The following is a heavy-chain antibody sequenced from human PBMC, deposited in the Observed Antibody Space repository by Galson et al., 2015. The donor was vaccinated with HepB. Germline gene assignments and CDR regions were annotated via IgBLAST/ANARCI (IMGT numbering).Heavy chain of an antibody. CDR1: GYMFTRYA. CDR3: AREGDLDY. D-gene: IGHD3-16*01. Sequence: SVKVSCKASGYMFTRYAISWVRQAPGQGLEWMGWISAYNGHTKYNQKFQGRVTMTTDTSTTTAYMELRSLTSDDTAVYYCAREGDLDYWGQGTMVSVSS. CDR2: ISAYNGHT. J-gene: IGHJ4*02. V-gene: IGHV1-18*01.